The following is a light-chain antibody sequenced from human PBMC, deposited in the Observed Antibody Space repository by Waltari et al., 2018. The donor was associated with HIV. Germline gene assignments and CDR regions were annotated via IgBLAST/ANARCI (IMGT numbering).Light chain of an antibody. Sequence: SYELSQIPSVSVSPGQTASIPCSGDTLGDTYVSWYQQKPGQSPVVVRYQDNERPSGIPERCAGSNYGNTATLTISGAQAMDEAEYYCQAWDSSAVYVFGTGTKVTVL. CDR2: QDN. CDR1: TLGDTY. V-gene: IGLV3-1*01. J-gene: IGLJ1*01. CDR3: QAWDSSAVYV.